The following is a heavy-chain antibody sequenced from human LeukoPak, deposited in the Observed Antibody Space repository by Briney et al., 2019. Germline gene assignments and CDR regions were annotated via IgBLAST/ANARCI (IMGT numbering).Heavy chain of an antibody. Sequence: GGSLRLSCAASGFTFSSYWVVWVRQPPGKGLVWGSRMSRDGSITPFADSVRGRFTISSDNAKNTLYLHMNSLRAEDTAVYYCAVGKMIFGVVIEYYYYMDVWGKGTTVTVSS. V-gene: IGHV3-74*01. J-gene: IGHJ6*03. CDR3: AVGKMIFGVVIEYYYYMDV. CDR1: GFTFSSYW. D-gene: IGHD3-3*01. CDR2: MSRDGSIT.